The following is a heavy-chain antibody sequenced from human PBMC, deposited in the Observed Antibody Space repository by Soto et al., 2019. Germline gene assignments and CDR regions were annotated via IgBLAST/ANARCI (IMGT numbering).Heavy chain of an antibody. CDR2: ISWDGGST. D-gene: IGHD2-2*01. CDR3: AKYLDGYCSSTSCYAGSSSSKGYYYYGMDV. Sequence: GGSLRLSCAASGFTFDDYTMHWVHQAPGKGLEWVSLISWDGGSTYYADSVKGRFTISRDNSKNSLYLQMNSLRTEDTALYYCAKYLDGYCSSTSCYAGSSSSKGYYYYGMDVWGQGTTVTVSS. CDR1: GFTFDDYT. J-gene: IGHJ6*02. V-gene: IGHV3-43*01.